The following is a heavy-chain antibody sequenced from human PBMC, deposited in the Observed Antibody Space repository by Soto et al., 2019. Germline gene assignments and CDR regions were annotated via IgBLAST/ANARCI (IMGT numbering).Heavy chain of an antibody. V-gene: IGHV4-59*08. CDR2: IYYSGST. J-gene: IGHJ6*02. Sequence: QVQLQESGPGLVKPSETLSLTCTVSGGSISSYYWSWIRQPPGKGLEWIGYIYYSGSTNYSPSLKSRVTISVDTSKNQFSLKLSSVTAADTAVYYCARRSPYSRSPFGMDVWGQGTTVTVSS. D-gene: IGHD1-26*01. CDR3: ARRSPYSRSPFGMDV. CDR1: GGSISSYY.